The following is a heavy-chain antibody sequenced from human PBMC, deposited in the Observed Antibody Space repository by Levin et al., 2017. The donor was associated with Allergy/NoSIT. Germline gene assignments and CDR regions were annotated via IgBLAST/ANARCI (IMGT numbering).Heavy chain of an antibody. V-gene: IGHV1-69*04. Sequence: SVKVSCKASGGTFSSYTISWVRQAPGQGLEWMGRIIPILGIANYAQKFQGRVTNTPDKSTSTAYMELSSLRSEDTAVYYCARDPVVPAARFHYYYGMDVWGQGTTVTVSS. CDR2: IIPILGIA. CDR1: GGTFSSYT. CDR3: ARDPVVPAARFHYYYGMDV. J-gene: IGHJ6*02. D-gene: IGHD2-2*01.